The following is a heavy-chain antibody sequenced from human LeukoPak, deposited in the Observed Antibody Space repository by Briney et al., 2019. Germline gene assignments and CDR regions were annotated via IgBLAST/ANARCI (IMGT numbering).Heavy chain of an antibody. CDR3: ARVRHYYDISGYYIPVFDY. V-gene: IGHV1-18*01. CDR1: GYTFTSYG. Sequence: ASVKVSCKASGYTFTSYGISWVRQAPGQGLEWMGWISAYNGNTNYAQKLQGRVPMTTDTSTSTAYMELRSLRSDDTAVYYCARVRHYYDISGYYIPVFDYWGQGTLVTVSS. D-gene: IGHD3-22*01. CDR2: ISAYNGNT. J-gene: IGHJ4*02.